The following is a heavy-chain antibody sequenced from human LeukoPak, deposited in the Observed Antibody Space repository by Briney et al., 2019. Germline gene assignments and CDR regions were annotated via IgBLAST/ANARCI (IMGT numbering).Heavy chain of an antibody. V-gene: IGHV4-59*01. D-gene: IGHD6-13*01. CDR1: GGSISSYY. Sequence: SETLSLTCTVSGGSISSYYWSWIRQPPGKGLEWIGYIYYSGSTNYNPSLKSRVTISVDTSKNQFSLKLSSVTAADTAVYYCAREQNIAAAGKGFDYWGQGTLVTVSS. CDR3: AREQNIAAAGKGFDY. J-gene: IGHJ4*02. CDR2: IYYSGST.